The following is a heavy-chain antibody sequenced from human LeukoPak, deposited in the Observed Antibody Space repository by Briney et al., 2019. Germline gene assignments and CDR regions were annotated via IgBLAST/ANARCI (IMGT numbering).Heavy chain of an antibody. V-gene: IGHV3-21*04. D-gene: IGHD6-13*01. CDR2: ISSSSSNI. CDR3: AKDLSKQHLVGRGGGGNYYYMDV. Sequence: GGSLRLSCAASGFTFSSYTMNWVRQAPGKGLEWVASISSSSSNIYYADSLKGRFTISRDDAKNSLYLQMISLRAEDTAVYYCAKDLSKQHLVGRGGGGNYYYMDVWGKGTTVTISS. CDR1: GFTFSSYT. J-gene: IGHJ6*03.